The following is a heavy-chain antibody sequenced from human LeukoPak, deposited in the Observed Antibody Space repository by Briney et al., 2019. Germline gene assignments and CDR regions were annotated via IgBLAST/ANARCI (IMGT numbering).Heavy chain of an antibody. CDR3: ARGDLGAFDI. CDR1: GGSISSYY. J-gene: IGHJ3*02. D-gene: IGHD3-10*01. V-gene: IGHV4-59*08. CDR2: IYYSGST. Sequence: TPSETLSLTCTVSGGSISSYYWSWIRQPPGKGLEWIGYIYYSGSTNYNPSLKSRVTISVDTSKNQFSLKLSSVTAADTAVYYCARGDLGAFDIWGQGTMVTVSS.